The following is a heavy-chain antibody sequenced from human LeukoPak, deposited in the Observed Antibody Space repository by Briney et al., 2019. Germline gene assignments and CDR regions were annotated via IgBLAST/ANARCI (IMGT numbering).Heavy chain of an antibody. Sequence: PGRSLRLSCAASGFTFSSYAKHWVRQAPGKGLEWVAVISYDGSNKYYADSVKGRFTISRDNSKNTLYLQMNSLRAEDTAVYYCARERCSGGSCYSRGAGNDAFDIWGQGTMVTVSS. CDR1: GFTFSSYA. CDR3: ARERCSGGSCYSRGAGNDAFDI. D-gene: IGHD2-15*01. V-gene: IGHV3-30-3*01. J-gene: IGHJ3*02. CDR2: ISYDGSNK.